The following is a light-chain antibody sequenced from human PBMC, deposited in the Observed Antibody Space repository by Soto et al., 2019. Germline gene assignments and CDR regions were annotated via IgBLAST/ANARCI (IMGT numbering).Light chain of an antibody. CDR3: QSYDSSLSGSPHVV. V-gene: IGLV1-40*01. CDR1: SSNIGAGYD. CDR2: GNS. Sequence: QSVLTQPPSVSGAPGQRVTISCTGSSSNIGAGYDGHWYQQLPGTAPKLLIYGNSNRPSGVPDRFSGSKSGTSASLAITGLQAEDEADYYCQSYDSSLSGSPHVVFGGGTKLTVL. J-gene: IGLJ2*01.